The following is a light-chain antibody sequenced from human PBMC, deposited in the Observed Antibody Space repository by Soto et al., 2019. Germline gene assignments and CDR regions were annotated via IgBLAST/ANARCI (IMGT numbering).Light chain of an antibody. CDR3: QQLRMYPST. CDR2: AAP. CDR1: QDIAIY. V-gene: IGKV1-9*01. Sequence: IQLTQSPSSLSASVGDIVTITCRASQDIAIYLAWYQQKPGEAPKLLIYAAPTLYGGVPSRLSGSGSGTDFALTITSLQAEDFATYYCQQLRMYPSTFGGGTKVDI. J-gene: IGKJ4*01.